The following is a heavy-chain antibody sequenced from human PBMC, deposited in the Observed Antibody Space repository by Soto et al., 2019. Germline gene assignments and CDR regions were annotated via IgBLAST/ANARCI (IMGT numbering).Heavy chain of an antibody. D-gene: IGHD3-3*01. J-gene: IGHJ6*02. CDR3: AKDAEDYYDFWSGTPLDV. CDR1: GFTFSSYG. V-gene: IGHV3-30*18. CDR2: ISYDGSNK. Sequence: GGSLRLSCAASGFTFSSYGMHWVRQAPGKGLEWVAVISYDGSNKYYADSVKGRFTISRDNSKNTLYLKMNSLRAEDTAVYYCAKDAEDYYDFWSGTPLDVWGQGTTVTVSS.